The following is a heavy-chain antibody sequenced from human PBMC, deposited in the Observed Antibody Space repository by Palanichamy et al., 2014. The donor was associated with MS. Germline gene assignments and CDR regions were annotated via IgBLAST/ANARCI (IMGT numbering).Heavy chain of an antibody. CDR2: FDPEDGET. V-gene: IGHV1-24*01. D-gene: IGHD3-9*01. CDR1: GYTLTELS. J-gene: IGHJ4*02. Sequence: QVQLVQSGAEVKKPGASVKVSCKVSGYTLTELSMHWVRQAPGKGLEWMGGFDPEDGETIYAQKFQGRVTMTEDTSTDTAYMELSSLRSEDTAVYYCVTNLVRYFDWLLRLDYWGQGTLVTVSS. CDR3: VTNLVRYFDWLLRLDY.